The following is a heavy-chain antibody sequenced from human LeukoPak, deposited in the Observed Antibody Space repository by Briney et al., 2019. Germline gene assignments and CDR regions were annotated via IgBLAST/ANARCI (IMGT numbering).Heavy chain of an antibody. CDR1: GGSFSGYY. CDR2: ISGSGGST. CDR3: AKDITIFGVVTGP. Sequence: ETLSLTCAVYGGSFSGYYWSWIRQPPGKGLGWVSAISGSGGSTYYADSVKGRFTISRDNSKNTLYLQMNSLRAEDTAVYYCAKDITIFGVVTGPWGQGTLVTVSS. V-gene: IGHV3-23*01. D-gene: IGHD3-3*01. J-gene: IGHJ5*02.